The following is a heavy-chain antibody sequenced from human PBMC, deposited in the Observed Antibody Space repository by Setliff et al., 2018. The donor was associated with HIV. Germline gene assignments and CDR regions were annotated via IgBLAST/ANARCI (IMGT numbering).Heavy chain of an antibody. CDR2: IYYSGST. J-gene: IGHJ4*02. Sequence: PSETLSLTCPVSGGSISSNSYYWGWIRQPPGKGLEWIGKIYYSGSTYYNPSLKSRVTISADTSKNQSSLKLSSVTAADTAVYYCASGFSAFYHDTSGYYYYYWGQGTLVTVSS. V-gene: IGHV4-39*01. CDR3: ASGFSAFYHDTSGYYYYY. D-gene: IGHD3-22*01. CDR1: GGSISSNSYY.